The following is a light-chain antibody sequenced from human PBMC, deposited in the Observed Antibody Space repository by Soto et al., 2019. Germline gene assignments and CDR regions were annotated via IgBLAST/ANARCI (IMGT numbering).Light chain of an antibody. CDR2: DVT. CDR3: SSYTRSTIYV. Sequence: QSVLTQPASVSGSPGQSITISCTGTSSDVGGYNHVSWYQRYPGKAPNLIIYDVTNRPSGVSNRFSGSKSGNTASLTISGLQAEDEADYFCSSYTRSTIYVFGTGTKVTVL. V-gene: IGLV2-14*03. J-gene: IGLJ1*01. CDR1: SSDVGGYNH.